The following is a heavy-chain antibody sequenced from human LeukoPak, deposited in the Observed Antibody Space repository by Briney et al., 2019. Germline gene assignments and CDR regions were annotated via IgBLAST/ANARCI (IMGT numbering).Heavy chain of an antibody. CDR2: ITGSGGST. J-gene: IGHJ4*02. D-gene: IGHD3-10*01. Sequence: SGGSLRLSCAASGFTFSSYEMNWVRQAPGKGLEWVSAITGSGGSTYYADSVKGRFTISRDNSKNTLYLQMNSLRAEDTAVYYCAKDKGHLWFGELLRTYYFDYWGQGTLVTVSS. V-gene: IGHV3-23*01. CDR1: GFTFSSYE. CDR3: AKDKGHLWFGELLRTYYFDY.